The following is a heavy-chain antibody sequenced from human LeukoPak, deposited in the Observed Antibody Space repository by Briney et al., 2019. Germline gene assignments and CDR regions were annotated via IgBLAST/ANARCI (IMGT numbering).Heavy chain of an antibody. V-gene: IGHV1-8*03. D-gene: IGHD3-10*01. CDR3: ARGRSKVLLWFGEGDYYMDV. CDR1: GYTFTSYD. J-gene: IGHJ6*03. Sequence: ASVKVSCKASGYTFTSYDINWVRQATGQGLEWMGWMNPNSGNTGYAKKFQGRVTITRNTSISTAYMELSSLRSEDTAVYYCARGRSKVLLWFGEGDYYMDVWGKGTTVTVSS. CDR2: MNPNSGNT.